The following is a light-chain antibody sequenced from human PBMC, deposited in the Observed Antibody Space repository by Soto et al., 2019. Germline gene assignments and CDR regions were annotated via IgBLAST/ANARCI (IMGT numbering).Light chain of an antibody. J-gene: IGKJ5*01. CDR2: GAS. Sequence: EIVMTQSPGTLSLSPGERATLSCRASQTVRNNYLAWYQQKPGQAPRLLIYGASTRATGIPARFSGSGSGTDFTLTISRLEPEDFAVYYCQQRSNWPPEITFGQGTRLEIK. CDR3: QQRSNWPPEIT. V-gene: IGKV3D-20*02. CDR1: QTVRNNY.